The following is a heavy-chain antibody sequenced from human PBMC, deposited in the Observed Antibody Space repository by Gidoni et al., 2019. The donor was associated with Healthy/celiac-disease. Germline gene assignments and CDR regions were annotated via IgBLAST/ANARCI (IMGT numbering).Heavy chain of an antibody. CDR2: ISYDGSNK. D-gene: IGHD6-13*01. V-gene: IGHV3-30*01. J-gene: IGHJ4*02. CDR1: GFTFSSYA. CDR3: ARDPAGIAAAGGTLDY. Sequence: QVQLVESGGGVVQPGRSLRLSCAASGFTFSSYAMHWVRQAPGKGLEWVAVISYDGSNKYYADSVKGRFTISRDNSKNTLYLQMNSLRAEDTAVYYCARDPAGIAAAGGTLDYWGQGTLVTVSS.